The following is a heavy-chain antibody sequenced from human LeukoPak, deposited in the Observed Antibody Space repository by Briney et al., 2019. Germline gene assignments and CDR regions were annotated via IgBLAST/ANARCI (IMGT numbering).Heavy chain of an antibody. J-gene: IGHJ4*02. CDR3: VTYYFDSSGPKKNY. Sequence: PSETLSLTCAVYGVSFSGYYWSWIRQPPGKGLEWIGEINHSGSTNYNPSLKSRVTISVDTSKKQFSLKLSSVTAADTAVYYCVTYYFDSSGPKKNYWGQGTLVTVSS. V-gene: IGHV4-34*01. CDR1: GVSFSGYY. CDR2: INHSGST. D-gene: IGHD3-22*01.